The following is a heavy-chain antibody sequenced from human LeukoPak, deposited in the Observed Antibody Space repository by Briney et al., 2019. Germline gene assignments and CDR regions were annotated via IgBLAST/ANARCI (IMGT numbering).Heavy chain of an antibody. CDR1: GGSISSGDYY. CDR2: IYYSGST. CDR3: ARGGSSWYLVEY. V-gene: IGHV4-30-4*08. Sequence: PSETLSLTCTVSGGSISSGDYYWSWIRQPPGKGLVWIGYIYYSGSTYYNPSLKSRVTISVDTSKNQFSLKLSSVTAADTAVYYCARGGSSWYLVEYWGQGTLVTVSS. J-gene: IGHJ4*02. D-gene: IGHD6-13*01.